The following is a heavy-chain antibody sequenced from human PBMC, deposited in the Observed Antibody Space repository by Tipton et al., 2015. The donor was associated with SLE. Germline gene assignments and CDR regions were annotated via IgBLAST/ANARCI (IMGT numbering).Heavy chain of an antibody. J-gene: IGHJ6*02. CDR2: IVPMFGRA. CDR3: ARDRRVHGEKYYYAMDV. Sequence: QSGAEVKKPGSSVRVSCKASGSTFNNYALNWVRQAPGQGPEWMGGIVPMFGRANYAQKFQGRVTISADESANTTYMDLRGLRSEDTAVYYCARDRRVHGEKYYYAMDVWGQGTTVIVSS. V-gene: IGHV1-69*13. CDR1: GSTFNNYA. D-gene: IGHD3-10*01.